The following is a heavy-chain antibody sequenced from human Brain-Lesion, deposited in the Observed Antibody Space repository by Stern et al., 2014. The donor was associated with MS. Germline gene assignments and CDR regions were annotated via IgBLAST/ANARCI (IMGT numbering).Heavy chain of an antibody. V-gene: IGHV1-2*04. Sequence: QVQLMQSGAEVKKPGASVKVSCKASGYTFTGYYMHWVRQAPGQGLEWMGWIKPKSGGTNYAQKFQGWVTMTRDTSINPAYMELSRLRSDDTAVYYCATYYYDSTGYNDFWGQGTLVTVSS. CDR2: IKPKSGGT. CDR1: GYTFTGYY. CDR3: ATYYYDSTGYNDF. D-gene: IGHD3-22*01. J-gene: IGHJ4*02.